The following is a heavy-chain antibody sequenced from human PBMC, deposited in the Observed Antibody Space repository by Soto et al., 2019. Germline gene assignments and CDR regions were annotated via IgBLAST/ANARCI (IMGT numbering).Heavy chain of an antibody. CDR2: IYYYGST. V-gene: IGHV4-39*01. CDR1: GGPISSSSYY. Sequence: QRQLRESGPGLVKSSETLSLTCTVTGGPISSSSYYWGWIRQSQGKGLEWIGSIYYYGSTYYSPSLTSRVTISLDTSKNEFSLKLTSVTAADTAVYYCARPTAAGMDALGAWGPGTTVTVSS. D-gene: IGHD6-13*01. J-gene: IGHJ6*02. CDR3: ARPTAAGMDALGA.